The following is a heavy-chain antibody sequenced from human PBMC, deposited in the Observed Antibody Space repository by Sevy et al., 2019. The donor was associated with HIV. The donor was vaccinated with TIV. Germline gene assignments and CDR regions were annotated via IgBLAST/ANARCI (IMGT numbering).Heavy chain of an antibody. Sequence: GGSLRLSCAASGFTLTSYTMNWVRQAPGKGLEWVASISATGGSTYYADSVKGRFTISRDVSKGTLYLQIDSLTAEDTAIFYCAKTLQKLPFHPHYFDYWGQGTLVTVSS. J-gene: IGHJ4*02. V-gene: IGHV3-23*01. CDR1: GFTLTSYT. D-gene: IGHD2-21*02. CDR3: AKTLQKLPFHPHYFDY. CDR2: ISATGGST.